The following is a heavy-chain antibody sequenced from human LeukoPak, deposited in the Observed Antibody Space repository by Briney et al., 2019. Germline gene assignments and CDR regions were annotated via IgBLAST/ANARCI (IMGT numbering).Heavy chain of an antibody. CDR3: ARRVGGYSSSWVTPSPHYGMDV. V-gene: IGHV4-39*01. J-gene: IGHJ6*02. CDR1: GGSISSSSYY. CDR2: IYYSGST. D-gene: IGHD6-13*01. Sequence: SETLSLTCTVSGGSISSSSYYWGWIRQPPGKGLEWIGSIYYSGSTYYNPSLKSRVTISVDMSKNQFSLKLSSVTAADTAVYYCARRVGGYSSSWVTPSPHYGMDVWGQGTTVTVSS.